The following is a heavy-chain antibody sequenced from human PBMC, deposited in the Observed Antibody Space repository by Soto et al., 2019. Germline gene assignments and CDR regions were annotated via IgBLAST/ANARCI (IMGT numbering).Heavy chain of an antibody. CDR1: GGSVSSSSYY. CDR3: ARASYPYRGCYYMDV. D-gene: IGHD6-25*01. V-gene: IGHV4-39*01. Sequence: SETLSLTCTVSGGSVSSSSYYWGWVRQPPGKGLEWIGSVYYSGSTYYNPSLESRVTISVDKSKNQFSLKLSSLSAADTAVYYCARASYPYRGCYYMDVWGKGSSVTV. J-gene: IGHJ6*03. CDR2: VYYSGST.